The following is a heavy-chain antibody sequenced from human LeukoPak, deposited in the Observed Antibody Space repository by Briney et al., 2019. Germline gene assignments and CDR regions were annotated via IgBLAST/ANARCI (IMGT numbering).Heavy chain of an antibody. J-gene: IGHJ4*02. V-gene: IGHV3-7*01. CDR1: GYTFSGYW. CDR3: AKDPGYYGSGSFLN. Sequence: GGSLRLSCVGSGYTFSGYWMTWVRQAPGKGLEWVANIKQDGREKYYVDSVKGRFTISRDNAKNSLHLQMNSLRAEDTAVYYCAKDPGYYGSGSFLNWGQGTLVTVSS. D-gene: IGHD3-10*01. CDR2: IKQDGREK.